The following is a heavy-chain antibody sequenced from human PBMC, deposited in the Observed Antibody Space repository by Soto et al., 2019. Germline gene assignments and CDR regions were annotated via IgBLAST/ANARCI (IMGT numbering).Heavy chain of an antibody. Sequence: QVQLVESGGGVVQPGRALRLTCSASEFTFSSYVMHWVRQAPGKGLEWLSSISYDGSNTYYADSVKGRFTISRDKSKNKLFLQMNNLRTEDTAVYYCARDRLRLGELSLLGYFDYWGQGTLVTASS. V-gene: IGHV3-30*17. CDR3: ARDRLRLGELSLLGYFDY. J-gene: IGHJ4*02. D-gene: IGHD3-16*02. CDR2: ISYDGSNT. CDR1: EFTFSSYV.